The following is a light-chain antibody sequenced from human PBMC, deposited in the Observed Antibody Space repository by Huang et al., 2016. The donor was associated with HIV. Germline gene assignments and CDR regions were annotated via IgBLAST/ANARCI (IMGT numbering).Light chain of an antibody. CDR3: QQYNNWPSWT. CDR2: GAS. Sequence: EIVMTQSPATLSVSPGERATLSCRASQSVSSNLACYQQKPGQDPRLIIYGASTRATGFPARFSGSGSGTEFTLTISSLQSEDFAVYYCQQYNNWPSWTFGQGTKVEIK. CDR1: QSVSSN. V-gene: IGKV3-15*01. J-gene: IGKJ1*01.